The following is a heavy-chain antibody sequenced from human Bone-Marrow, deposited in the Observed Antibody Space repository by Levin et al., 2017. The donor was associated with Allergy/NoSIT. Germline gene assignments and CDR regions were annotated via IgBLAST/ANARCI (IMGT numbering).Heavy chain of an antibody. CDR3: ARVNCPPRDGYKPEWFDP. CDR1: GYTFTSYD. CDR2: MNPNSGNT. Sequence: ASVKVSCKASGYTFTSYDINWVRQATGQGLEWMGWMNPNSGNTGYAQKFQGRVTMTRNTSISTAYMELSSLRSEDTAVYYCARVNCPPRDGYKPEWFDPWGQGTLVTVSS. V-gene: IGHV1-8*01. J-gene: IGHJ5*02. D-gene: IGHD5-24*01.